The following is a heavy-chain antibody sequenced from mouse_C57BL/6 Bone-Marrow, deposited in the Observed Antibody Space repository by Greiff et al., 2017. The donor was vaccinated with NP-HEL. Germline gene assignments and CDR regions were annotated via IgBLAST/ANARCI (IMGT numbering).Heavy chain of an antibody. Sequence: VQLQQPGAELVKPGASVKMSCKASGYTFTSYWITRVKQRPGQGLEWIGDIYPGSGSTNYNEKFKSKATLTVDTSSSTAYMQLSSLTSEDSAVYYCARGYYSNFPAWFAYWGQGTLVTVSA. V-gene: IGHV1-55*01. J-gene: IGHJ3*01. D-gene: IGHD2-5*01. CDR2: IYPGSGST. CDR1: GYTFTSYW. CDR3: ARGYYSNFPAWFAY.